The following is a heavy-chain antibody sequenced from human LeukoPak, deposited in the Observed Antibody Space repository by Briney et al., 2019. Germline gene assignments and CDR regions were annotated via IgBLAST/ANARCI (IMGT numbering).Heavy chain of an antibody. V-gene: IGHV1-2*02. Sequence: ASVKVSCKASGYTFTGYYMHWVRQPPGQGLEWMGWINPNSGGTNYAQRFQGRVTMTRDTSSSTAYMELSRLRSDDTAMFYCASTTGLDDWGQGTLVTVSS. D-gene: IGHD1-1*01. CDR2: INPNSGGT. J-gene: IGHJ4*02. CDR1: GYTFTGYY. CDR3: ASTTGLDD.